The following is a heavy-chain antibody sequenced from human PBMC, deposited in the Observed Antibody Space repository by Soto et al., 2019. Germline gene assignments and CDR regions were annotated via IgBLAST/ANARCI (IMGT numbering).Heavy chain of an antibody. V-gene: IGHV4-30-2*01. CDR3: AREMTIFGVAPGGGVDV. D-gene: IGHD3-3*01. CDR1: CGSINTFDFS. Sequence: SETLSLTCAGSCGSINTFDFSWSWIRQPPGRGLEWIGSIYQSGRTYYIPSLKSRVTMSLEKSKNQFSLKINSVVAADTAIYYCAREMTIFGVAPGGGVDVWGQGTTVTVSS. CDR2: IYQSGRT. J-gene: IGHJ6*02.